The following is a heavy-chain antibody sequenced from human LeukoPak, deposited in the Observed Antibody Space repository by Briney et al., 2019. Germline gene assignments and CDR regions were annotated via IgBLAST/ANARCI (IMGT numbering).Heavy chain of an antibody. J-gene: IGHJ4*02. V-gene: IGHV4-59*08. D-gene: IGHD3-22*01. CDR3: ARRRYYDSSGYYPPVYFDY. Sequence: KPSDTLTFTCTAAGGSISSCYWSWIQQPPGKGQELSGIIYYGWGTNYNPSLKSRVTISVDTSKNQFSLKLSSVTAADTAVYYCARRRYYDSSGYYPPVYFDYWGQGTLVTVSS. CDR1: GGSISSCY. CDR2: IYYGWGT.